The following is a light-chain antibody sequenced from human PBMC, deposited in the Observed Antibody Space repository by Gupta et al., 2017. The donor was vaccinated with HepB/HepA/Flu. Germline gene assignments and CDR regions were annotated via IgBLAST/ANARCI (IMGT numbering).Light chain of an antibody. V-gene: IGLV2-14*03. CDR2: DVS. J-gene: IGLJ2*01. CDR1: RSAVGGYNY. Sequence: QSALTHPASVSASPGPSLTISCTGTRSAVGGYNYVSRYQQHPGKTPKLLMSDVSNLPSGGSNRFSGSKSGNTASVTISGLQAEDEADYYCSSYTSSSTSDVVFGGGTKLTVL. CDR3: SSYTSSSTSDVV.